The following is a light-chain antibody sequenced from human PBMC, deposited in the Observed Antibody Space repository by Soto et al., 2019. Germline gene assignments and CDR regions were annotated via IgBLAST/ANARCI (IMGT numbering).Light chain of an antibody. CDR3: QHNDDLPYT. CDR1: QDISKY. J-gene: IGKJ2*01. Sequence: DIQMTQSPASLSASVGARVTITCQASQDISKYLNWYQQKPGMAPKLLIYGASILETGVPSRFSGNGSGTVFTFTISSLQPQDIATYYCQHNDDLPYTFGQGTRLEIK. CDR2: GAS. V-gene: IGKV1-33*01.